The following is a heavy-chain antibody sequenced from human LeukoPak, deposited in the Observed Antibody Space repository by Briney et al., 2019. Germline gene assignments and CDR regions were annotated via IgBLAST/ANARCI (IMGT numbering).Heavy chain of an antibody. CDR3: AKDSRYYYDSSGYYRFAFDI. V-gene: IGHV3-23*01. CDR1: GLTFSSYA. Sequence: GGSLRLSCAASGLTFSSYAMSWVRQAPGKGLEWVSAISGSGGSTYYADSVKGRFTISRDNSKNTLYLQMNSLRAEDTAVYYCAKDSRYYYDSSGYYRFAFDIWGQGTMVTVSS. J-gene: IGHJ3*02. CDR2: ISGSGGST. D-gene: IGHD3-22*01.